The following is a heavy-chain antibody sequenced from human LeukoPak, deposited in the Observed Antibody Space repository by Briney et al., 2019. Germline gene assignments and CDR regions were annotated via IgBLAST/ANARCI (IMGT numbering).Heavy chain of an antibody. Sequence: KPSETLSLTCTVSGASISIISYYWGWIRQPPGRGLEWIGSIYYSGNTYYNPSLKSRVTISVDTSKNQFSLKLSSVTAADTAVYYCARHLGELFPLDAFDIWGQGTMVTVSS. CDR2: IYYSGNT. CDR3: ARHLGELFPLDAFDI. J-gene: IGHJ3*02. D-gene: IGHD3-10*01. CDR1: GASISIISYY. V-gene: IGHV4-39*01.